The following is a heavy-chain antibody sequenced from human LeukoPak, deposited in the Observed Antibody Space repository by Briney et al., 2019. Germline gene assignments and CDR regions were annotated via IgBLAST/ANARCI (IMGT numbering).Heavy chain of an antibody. CDR3: ARDIYDFWSGLNWFDP. V-gene: IGHV3-7*01. CDR2: IKQDGRDK. CDR1: GFTFSSYW. Sequence: PGGSLRLSCAVSGFTFSSYWMSWVRQAPGKGLEWVANIKQDGRDKYYADSVKGRFSISRDNAKNSLYLQMNSLRAEDTAVYYCARDIYDFWSGLNWFDPWGQGTLVTVSS. D-gene: IGHD3-3*01. J-gene: IGHJ5*02.